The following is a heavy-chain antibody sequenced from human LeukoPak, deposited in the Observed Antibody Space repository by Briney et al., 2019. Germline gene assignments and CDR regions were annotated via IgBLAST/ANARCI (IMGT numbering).Heavy chain of an antibody. CDR1: GYSISSGYY. Sequence: SETLSLTCTVSGYSISSGYYWGWIRQPPGKGLEWIGSIYHSGSTYYNPSLKSRVTISVDTSKNQSSLKLSSVTAADTAVYYCARVRGNWFDPWGQGTLVTVSS. CDR2: IYHSGST. V-gene: IGHV4-38-2*02. CDR3: ARVRGNWFDP. J-gene: IGHJ5*02.